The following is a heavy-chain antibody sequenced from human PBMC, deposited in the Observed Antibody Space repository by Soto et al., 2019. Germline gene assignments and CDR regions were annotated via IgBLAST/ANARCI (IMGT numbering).Heavy chain of an antibody. D-gene: IGHD2-2*01. J-gene: IGHJ3*02. Sequence: SVEVLCKASGGTFSSYAIRWVREAPGRGLEWIGGIIPVFGTSNYAQKFQGRVTITADESTSTAYMELSSLRSEDTAVYYCARGGEDIVVVPSAAEANAFDIWGQGTMVTVSS. CDR2: IIPVFGTS. CDR3: ARGGEDIVVVPSAAEANAFDI. V-gene: IGHV1-69*13. CDR1: GGTFSSYA.